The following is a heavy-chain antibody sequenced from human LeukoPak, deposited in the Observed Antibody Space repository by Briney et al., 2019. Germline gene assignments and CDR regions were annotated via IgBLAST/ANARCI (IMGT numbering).Heavy chain of an antibody. J-gene: IGHJ4*02. V-gene: IGHV4-59*08. D-gene: IGHD6-19*01. CDR1: GGSISSYY. Sequence: SETLSLTCTVSGGSISSYYWSWIRQPPGKGLEWIGYIYYSGSTNYNPSLKSRVTISVDTSKNQFSLKLSSVTAADTAVYYCARLYSSGWSKKLDYWGQGTLVTVSP. CDR2: IYYSGST. CDR3: ARLYSSGWSKKLDY.